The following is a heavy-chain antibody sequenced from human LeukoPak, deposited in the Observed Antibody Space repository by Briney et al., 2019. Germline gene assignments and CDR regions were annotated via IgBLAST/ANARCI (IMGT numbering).Heavy chain of an antibody. Sequence: ASVKVSCKASGYTFTSYGISWVRQAPGQGLEWMGWISAYNGNTNYAQKLQGRVTMTTDTSTSTAYMELRSLRSDDTAVYYCARDTGPYCSSTSCYWFDPWGQGTLVTVSS. J-gene: IGHJ5*02. CDR3: ARDTGPYCSSTSCYWFDP. CDR2: ISAYNGNT. V-gene: IGHV1-18*01. D-gene: IGHD2-2*01. CDR1: GYTFTSYG.